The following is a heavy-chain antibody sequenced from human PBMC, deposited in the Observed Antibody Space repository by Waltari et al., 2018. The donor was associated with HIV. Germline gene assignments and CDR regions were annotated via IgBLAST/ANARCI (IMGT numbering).Heavy chain of an antibody. Sequence: QVQLVESGGGVVQPGRSLRLSCAASGFTFSSYGMHWVRQAPGKGLEWVAVIWYDGSNKYYADSVKGRFTISRDNSKNTLYLQMNSLRAEDTAVYYCARQYEPDIVVVVAAMSHWGQGTLVTVSS. CDR3: ARQYEPDIVVVVAAMSH. CDR1: GFTFSSYG. J-gene: IGHJ1*01. V-gene: IGHV3-33*01. CDR2: IWYDGSNK. D-gene: IGHD2-15*01.